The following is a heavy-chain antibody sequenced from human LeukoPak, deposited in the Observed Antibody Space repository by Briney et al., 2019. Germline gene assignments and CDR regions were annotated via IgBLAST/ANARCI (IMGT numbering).Heavy chain of an antibody. CDR3: AREIATSGGNSRALDY. V-gene: IGHV4-59*12. J-gene: IGHJ4*02. CDR2: TYYSGTT. Sequence: PSETLSLTCTVSGGSIIGYYWSRIRQPPGKGLEWIGYTYYSGTTNYNPSLKSRVTISVDTSMNQFSLKLTSVTAADTAVYYCAREIATSGGNSRALDYWGQGTLVTVSS. D-gene: IGHD4-23*01. CDR1: GGSIIGYY.